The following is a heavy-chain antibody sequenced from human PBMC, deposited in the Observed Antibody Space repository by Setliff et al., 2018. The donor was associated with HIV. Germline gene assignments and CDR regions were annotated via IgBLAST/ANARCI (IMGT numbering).Heavy chain of an antibody. J-gene: IGHJ4*02. CDR2: IYSDGYT. CDR3: ARLRLYNSALDY. Sequence: GGSLRLSCAASGFTVSSHYMAWVRQAPGKGLEWVSTIYSDGYTYHADSVNGRFTLSRDISENALYLQIDSLRPEDTAVYYCARLRLYNSALDYWGQGTLVTVSS. V-gene: IGHV3-66*02. D-gene: IGHD3-10*01. CDR1: GFTVSSHY.